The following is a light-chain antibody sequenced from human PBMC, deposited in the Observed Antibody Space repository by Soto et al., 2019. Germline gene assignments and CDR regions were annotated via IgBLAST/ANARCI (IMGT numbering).Light chain of an antibody. CDR2: GNT. CDR3: QSYDNTLKGCV. V-gene: IGLV1-40*01. Sequence: QSALTQPPSVSGAPGQRVIISCTGSSSNIGADYEVHWYQQLPGTAPKLLIYGNTNRPSGVPDRFSGSKSGSSASLAITGLQAEDEAEYYCQSYDNTLKGCVFGTGTKLTVL. J-gene: IGLJ1*01. CDR1: SSNIGADYE.